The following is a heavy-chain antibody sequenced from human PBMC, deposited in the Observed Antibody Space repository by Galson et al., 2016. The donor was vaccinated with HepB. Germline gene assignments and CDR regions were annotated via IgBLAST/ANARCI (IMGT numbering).Heavy chain of an antibody. V-gene: IGHV4-4*07. CDR3: ARAENYSSGWYGFIDY. Sequence: SETLSLTCTVSGGSISSGYWTWIRQSAGKGLEWIGRIYPSGSTNYNPSLNSRVTMSIDMSKNQFSLRLRSVTAADTAVYYCARAENYSSGWYGFIDYWGQGTLVSVSS. J-gene: IGHJ4*02. CDR2: IYPSGST. D-gene: IGHD6-19*01. CDR1: GGSISSGY.